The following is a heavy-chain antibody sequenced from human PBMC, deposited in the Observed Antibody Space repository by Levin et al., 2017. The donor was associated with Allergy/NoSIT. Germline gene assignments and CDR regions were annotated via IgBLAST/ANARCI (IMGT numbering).Heavy chain of an antibody. CDR3: ARGTHSSYDVWSGSQFDY. CDR2: INTNTGNP. Sequence: ASVKVSCKASGYTFTSYAMNWVRQAPGQGLEWMGWINTNTGNPTYAQGFTGRFVFSLDTSVSTAYLQISSLKAEDTAVYYCARGTHSSYDVWSGSQFDYWGQGTLVTVS. V-gene: IGHV7-4-1*02. D-gene: IGHD3-3*01. J-gene: IGHJ4*02. CDR1: GYTFTSYA.